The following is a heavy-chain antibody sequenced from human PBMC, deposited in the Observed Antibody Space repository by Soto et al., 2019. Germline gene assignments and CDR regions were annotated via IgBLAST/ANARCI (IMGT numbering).Heavy chain of an antibody. D-gene: IGHD5-12*01. CDR2: IYYSGST. J-gene: IGHJ4*02. V-gene: IGHV4-59*01. CDR3: ARDRYGGYSGYDYYFDY. CDR1: GGSISSYY. Sequence: PSETLSLTCTVSGGSISSYYWSWIRQPPGKGLEWIGYIYYSGSTNYNPSLKSRVTISVDTSKNQFSLKLNSVTAADTAVYYCARDRYGGYSGYDYYFDYWGQGTLVTV.